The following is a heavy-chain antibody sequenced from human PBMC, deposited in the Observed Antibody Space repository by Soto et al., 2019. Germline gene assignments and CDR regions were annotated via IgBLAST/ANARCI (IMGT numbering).Heavy chain of an antibody. D-gene: IGHD6-13*01. V-gene: IGHV3-23*01. CDR1: GFTFSSYA. J-gene: IGHJ5*02. CDR3: AKGRIAAAGTNWFDP. CDR2: ISGSGGST. Sequence: VGSLRLSCAASGFTFSSYAMSWVRQAPGKGLEWVSAISGSGGSTYYADSVKGRFTISRDNSKNTLYLQMNSLRAEDTAVYYCAKGRIAAAGTNWFDPWGQGTLVTVSS.